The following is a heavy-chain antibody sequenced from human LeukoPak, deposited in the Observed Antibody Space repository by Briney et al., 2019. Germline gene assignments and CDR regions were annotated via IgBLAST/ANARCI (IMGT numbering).Heavy chain of an antibody. CDR2: MYISGET. CDR1: GGSISSGGYY. J-gene: IGHJ4*02. V-gene: IGHV4-39*07. CDR3: ASGIQGAGNNY. D-gene: IGHD6-19*01. Sequence: SETLSLTCTVSGGSISSGGYYWSWIRQHPGKGLEWIGRMYISGETNYNPSLKSRVTVSLDTSKNHFSLKLNSVTAADTAVYFCASGIQGAGNNYWGQGTLVTVSS.